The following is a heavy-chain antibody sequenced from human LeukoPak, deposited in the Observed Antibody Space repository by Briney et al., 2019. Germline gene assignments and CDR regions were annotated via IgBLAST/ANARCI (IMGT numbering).Heavy chain of an antibody. CDR1: GFTFSSYA. CDR2: ISGSGGST. J-gene: IGHJ4*02. Sequence: GGSLRLSCAASGFTFSSYAMSWVRQAPGKGLERVSAISGSGGSTYYADSVKGRFTISRENSKNKMYLPMNSLRAEDTAVYYCAKGRSVGGARYYFDYWGQGTLVTVSS. CDR3: AKGRSVGGARYYFDY. V-gene: IGHV3-23*01. D-gene: IGHD3-16*01.